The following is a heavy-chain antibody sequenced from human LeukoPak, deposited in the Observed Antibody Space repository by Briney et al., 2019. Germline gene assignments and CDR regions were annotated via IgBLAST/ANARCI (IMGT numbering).Heavy chain of an antibody. V-gene: IGHV1-18*01. D-gene: IGHD1-26*01. CDR1: GYTFTSYG. Sequence: GASVTVSCTASGYTFTSYGISWVRQAPGQGLEWMGWISAYNGNTNYAQKLQGRVTMTTDTSTSTAYMELRSLRSDDTALYYCARSSGSHLRNWFDPWGQGTLVTVSS. J-gene: IGHJ5*02. CDR3: ARSSGSHLRNWFDP. CDR2: ISAYNGNT.